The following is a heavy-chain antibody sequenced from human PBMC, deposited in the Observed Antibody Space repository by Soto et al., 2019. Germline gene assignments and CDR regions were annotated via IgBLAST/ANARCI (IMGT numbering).Heavy chain of an antibody. V-gene: IGHV1-18*01. Sequence: ASVKVSCKASGYTFPTYGISWVRQAPGQGLEWMGWISVYNGNRNYAQNFQGRVTITRDTSASTAYMELSSLRSEDTAVYYCARDLGGWPDYWGQGTLVTVSS. CDR2: ISVYNGNR. CDR3: ARDLGGWPDY. J-gene: IGHJ4*02. D-gene: IGHD2-15*01. CDR1: GYTFPTYG.